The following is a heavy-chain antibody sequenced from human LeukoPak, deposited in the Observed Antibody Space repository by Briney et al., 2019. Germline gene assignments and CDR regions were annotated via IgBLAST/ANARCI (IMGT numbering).Heavy chain of an antibody. CDR1: GFTFSSYA. Sequence: GRSLRLSCAASGFTFSSYAMHWVRQAPGKGLEWVAVISYDGSNKYYADSVKGRFTISRDNSKNTLYLQMNSLRPEDTAVYYCARGPNYDYVWGSYRYYDYWGQGTLVTVSS. D-gene: IGHD3-16*02. CDR3: ARGPNYDYVWGSYRYYDY. V-gene: IGHV3-30-3*01. CDR2: ISYDGSNK. J-gene: IGHJ4*02.